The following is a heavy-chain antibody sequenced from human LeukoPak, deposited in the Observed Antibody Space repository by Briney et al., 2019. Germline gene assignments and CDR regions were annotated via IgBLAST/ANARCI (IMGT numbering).Heavy chain of an antibody. Sequence: PGGSLRLSCALSGFTSSSYWMHWVRQVPGKGLVWVSRINDDGTYTVCADSVKGRFTISRDNAKNTLYLQMNSLRGEDTAVYYCGREIQAPGKTLEYWGQGTLVTVSS. CDR2: INDDGTYT. V-gene: IGHV3-74*01. CDR1: GFTSSSYW. J-gene: IGHJ4*02. CDR3: GREIQAPGKTLEY.